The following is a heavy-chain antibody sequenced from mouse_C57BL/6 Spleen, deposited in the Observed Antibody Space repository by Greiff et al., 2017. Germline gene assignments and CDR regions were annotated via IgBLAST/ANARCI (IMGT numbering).Heavy chain of an antibody. CDR2: IDPNSGGT. CDR1: GYTFTSYW. Sequence: VQLQQPGAELVKPGASVKLSCKASGYTFTSYWMHWVKQRPGRGLEWIGRIDPNSGGTKYNEKFKSKATLTVDKPSSTAYMQLSSLTSEDSAVYYCARETGTSVAIHYAMDYWGQGTSVTVSS. CDR3: ARETGTSVAIHYAMDY. D-gene: IGHD1-1*01. J-gene: IGHJ4*01. V-gene: IGHV1-72*01.